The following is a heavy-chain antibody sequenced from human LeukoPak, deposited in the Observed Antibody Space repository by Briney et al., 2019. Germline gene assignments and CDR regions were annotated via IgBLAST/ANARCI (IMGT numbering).Heavy chain of an antibody. V-gene: IGHV3-23*01. CDR3: ATGGYCSSTSCYPPIDY. J-gene: IGHJ4*02. D-gene: IGHD2-2*01. Sequence: GGSLRLSCAASGFTFSSYAMSWVRQAPGKGLEWVSAISGSGGSTYYADSVKGRFTISRDNSKNTLYLQMNSLRAEDTAVYYCATGGYCSSTSCYPPIDYWGQGTLVTVSS. CDR2: ISGSGGST. CDR1: GFTFSSYA.